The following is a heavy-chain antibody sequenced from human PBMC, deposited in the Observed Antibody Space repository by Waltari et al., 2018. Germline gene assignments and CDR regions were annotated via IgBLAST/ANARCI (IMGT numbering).Heavy chain of an antibody. Sequence: QVQLQESGPGLVKASETLSLTCTVPGGSISSHYWSGIREPPGKGLEWIGYIYDSGSTNYTLSLRSRVTISVDTSKNQFSLKLSSVSAADAAVYYCARDPSGYVNDAFDIWSQGTMVTVSS. CDR3: ARDPSGYVNDAFDI. CDR1: GGSISSHY. CDR2: IYDSGST. J-gene: IGHJ3*02. V-gene: IGHV4-59*11. D-gene: IGHD5-12*01.